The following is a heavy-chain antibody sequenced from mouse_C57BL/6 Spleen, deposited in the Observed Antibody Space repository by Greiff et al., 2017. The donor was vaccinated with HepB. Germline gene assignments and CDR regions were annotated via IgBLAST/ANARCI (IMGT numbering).Heavy chain of an antibody. CDR2: IYPGDGDT. CDR3: AREKGAVLWQFAY. Sequence: VKVVESGAELVKPGASVKISCKASGYAFSSYWMNWVKQRPGKGLEWIGQIYPGDGDTNYNGKFKGKATLTADKSSSTAYMQLSSLTSEDSAVYFCAREKGAVLWQFAYWGQGTLVTVSA. CDR1: GYAFSSYW. V-gene: IGHV1-80*01. J-gene: IGHJ3*01. D-gene: IGHD1-1*02.